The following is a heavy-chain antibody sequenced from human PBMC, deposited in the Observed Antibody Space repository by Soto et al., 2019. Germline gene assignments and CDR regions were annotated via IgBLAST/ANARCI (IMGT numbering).Heavy chain of an antibody. Sequence: EVQLVSSGGGLVQPGGSLRLSCAASGFTFSTYSMSWVRQAPGKGLEWVSYLSVSGSHIFYADSVKGRFTISRDNSKNSLYLQMSNVRIEDTAVYYCARDYGSRVADFDHWGQGTLVTVSS. CDR3: ARDYGSRVADFDH. CDR2: LSVSGSHI. CDR1: GFTFSTYS. J-gene: IGHJ4*02. V-gene: IGHV3-48*01. D-gene: IGHD3-10*01.